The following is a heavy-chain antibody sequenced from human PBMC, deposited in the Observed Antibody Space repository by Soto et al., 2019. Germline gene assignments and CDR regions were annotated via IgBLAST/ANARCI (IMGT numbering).Heavy chain of an antibody. J-gene: IGHJ4*02. CDR2: VSIGGST. V-gene: IGHV3-23*01. CDR1: GFTFSSYA. D-gene: IGHD2-15*01. Sequence: LRLSCAASGFTFSSYAMGWVRQGPGKGLEWVAVVSIGGSTHYADSVRGRFTISRDNSKNTLSLQMNSLTAEDTAVYFCAKRRGAGGHFDYWGQGALVTVS. CDR3: AKRRGAGGHFDY.